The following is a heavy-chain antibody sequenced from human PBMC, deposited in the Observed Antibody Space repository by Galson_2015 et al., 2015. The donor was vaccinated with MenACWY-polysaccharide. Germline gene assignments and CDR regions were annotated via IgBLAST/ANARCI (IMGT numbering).Heavy chain of an antibody. J-gene: IGHJ6*02. CDR1: GGSISSSYW. CDR2: IYHDGRT. D-gene: IGHD3-10*01. V-gene: IGHV4-4*02. CDR3: AKRPIRASGGGLDV. Sequence: SETLSLTCAVSGGSISSSYWWTWVRQPPGRGLEWIGEIYHDGRTAYITSLKSRITVSLDKAKNQVSLRLISVTAADTAVYYCAKRPIRASGGGLDVWVQGTTVTVS.